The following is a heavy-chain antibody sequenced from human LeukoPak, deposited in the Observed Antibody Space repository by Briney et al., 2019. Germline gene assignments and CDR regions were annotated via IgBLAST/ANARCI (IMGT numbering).Heavy chain of an antibody. V-gene: IGHV5-51*01. J-gene: IGHJ4*02. D-gene: IGHD1-26*01. CDR1: GYSFTSYW. CDR3: ARLGPLSGSYYGMFDY. Sequence: GESLKISCKGSGYSFTSYWIGWVRQMPGKGLEWMGIIYPGDSDTRYSPSFQGQVTISADKSISTAYLQWSSLKASDTAMYYCARLGPLSGSYYGMFDYWGQGTLVTVSS. CDR2: IYPGDSDT.